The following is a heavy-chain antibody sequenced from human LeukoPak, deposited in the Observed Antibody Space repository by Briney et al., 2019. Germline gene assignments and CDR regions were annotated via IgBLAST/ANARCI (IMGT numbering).Heavy chain of an antibody. CDR1: GYSFTSYY. D-gene: IGHD5-18*01. CDR3: ARGYIKYVSD. J-gene: IGHJ4*02. V-gene: IGHV1-46*01. Sequence: ASVKVSCKASGYSFTSYYIHWVRQAPGQGLEWMGIIIPGGGSTSYAQKSQGRVTLTRDTATSTVSMELNSLRSEDTAVYYCARGYIKYVSDWGQGTLVTVSS. CDR2: IIPGGGST.